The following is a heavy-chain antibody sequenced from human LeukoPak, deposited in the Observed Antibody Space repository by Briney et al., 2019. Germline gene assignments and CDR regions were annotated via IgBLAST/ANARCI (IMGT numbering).Heavy chain of an antibody. Sequence: SETLSLTCTVSGGSVSSGNYYWTWIRQSPGKGLEWIAYIHYSGHTNYSPSLNSRVTISLDTSKNQFSLELSSVTAADTAVYYCARYNWNTWFDSWGQGTLVIVSS. CDR2: IHYSGHT. CDR3: ARYNWNTWFDS. J-gene: IGHJ5*01. CDR1: GGSVSSGNYY. V-gene: IGHV4-61*01. D-gene: IGHD1/OR15-1a*01.